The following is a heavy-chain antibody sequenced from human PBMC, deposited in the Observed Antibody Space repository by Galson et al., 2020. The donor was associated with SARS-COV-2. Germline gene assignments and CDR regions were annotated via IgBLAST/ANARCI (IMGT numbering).Heavy chain of an antibody. D-gene: IGHD3-22*01. V-gene: IGHV4-61*02. CDR3: AREADRFYYDSSGYYRSSYFDY. CDR2: IYTSGST. Sequence: SETMSLTCTVSGGSISSGSYYWSWIRQPAGKGLEWIGRIYTSGSTNYNPSLKSRVTISVDTSKNQFSLKLSSVTAADTAVYYCAREADRFYYDSSGYYRSSYFDYWGQGTLVTVSS. J-gene: IGHJ4*02. CDR1: GGSISSGSYY.